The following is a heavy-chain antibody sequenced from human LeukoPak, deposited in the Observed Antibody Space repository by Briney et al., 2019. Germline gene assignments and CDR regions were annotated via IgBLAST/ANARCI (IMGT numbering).Heavy chain of an antibody. D-gene: IGHD1-26*01. Sequence: GASVKVSCKASGGTFSSYAISWVRQAPGQGLEWMGGIIPIFGTANYAQKFQGRATITADESTSTAYMELSSLRSEDTAVYYCARFSGWDYYYYYMDVWGKGTTVTVSS. CDR2: IIPIFGTA. CDR3: ARFSGWDYYYYYMDV. CDR1: GGTFSSYA. V-gene: IGHV1-69*01. J-gene: IGHJ6*03.